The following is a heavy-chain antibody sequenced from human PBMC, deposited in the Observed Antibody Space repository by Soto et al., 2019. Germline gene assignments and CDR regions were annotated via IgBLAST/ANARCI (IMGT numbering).Heavy chain of an antibody. CDR3: ARDLAPGPSNDFWSGYLPPQAFDY. CDR1: GFTFSSYW. CDR2: IKQDGSEK. Sequence: GGSLRLSCAASGFTFSSYWMSWVRQAPGKGLEWVANIKQDGSEKYYVDSVKGRFTISRDNAKNSLYLQMNSLRAEDTAVYYCARDLAPGPSNDFWSGYLPPQAFDYWGQGTLVTVSS. J-gene: IGHJ4*02. D-gene: IGHD3-3*01. V-gene: IGHV3-7*01.